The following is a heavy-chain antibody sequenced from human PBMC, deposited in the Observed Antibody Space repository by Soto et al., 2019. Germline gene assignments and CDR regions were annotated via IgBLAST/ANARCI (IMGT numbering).Heavy chain of an antibody. CDR3: GRAGSSSCYEGWWFDP. D-gene: IGHD6-13*01. Sequence: ASVKVSCKASGYTFTSYAMHWVRQAPGQRLEWMGWINAGNGNTKYSQKFQGRVTITRDTSASTAYMELSSLRSEDTAVYYCGRAGSSSCYEGWWFDPWGEGPLVTV. CDR1: GYTFTSYA. J-gene: IGHJ5*02. CDR2: INAGNGNT. V-gene: IGHV1-3*01.